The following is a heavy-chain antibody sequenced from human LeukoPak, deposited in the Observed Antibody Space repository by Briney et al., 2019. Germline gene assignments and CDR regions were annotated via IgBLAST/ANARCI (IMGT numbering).Heavy chain of an antibody. CDR2: INHSGST. CDR1: GGPFSGYY. Sequence: SETLSLTCAVYGGPFSGYYWSWIRQPPGKGLEWIGEINHSGSTNYNPSLKSRVTISVDTSKDQFSMKLSSVTAADTAVYYCARVYCGGDCYSGGPKYYFDYWGQGTLATVSS. CDR3: ARVYCGGDCYSGGPKYYFDY. J-gene: IGHJ4*02. V-gene: IGHV4-34*01. D-gene: IGHD2-21*02.